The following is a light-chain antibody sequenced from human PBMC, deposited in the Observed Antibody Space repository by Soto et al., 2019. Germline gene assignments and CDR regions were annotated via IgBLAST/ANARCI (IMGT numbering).Light chain of an antibody. Sequence: EIVLTQSPGTLSLSPGERATLSCRASQTVSSSYLAWYQQKPGQAPRLLIYGASSRATGIPDRFSGSGSGTDFTLTNSRLEPEDFAVYYCQQYGSSPQRTFGQGTKLEIK. V-gene: IGKV3-20*01. J-gene: IGKJ2*02. CDR3: QQYGSSPQRT. CDR2: GAS. CDR1: QTVSSSY.